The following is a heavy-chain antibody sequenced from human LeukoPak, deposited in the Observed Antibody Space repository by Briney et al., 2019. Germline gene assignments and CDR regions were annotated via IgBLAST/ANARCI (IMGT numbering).Heavy chain of an antibody. CDR3: GRESGSMRWFDP. Sequence: SETLSLTCTVSGGSISGYCWSWIRQPAGKGLEWIGRMSTSGNSNYIPSLVSRVTMPVDTSKNQFSLNLSSVTAADTAVDYCGRESGSMRWFDPWGQGTLVTVSS. CDR2: MSTSGNS. D-gene: IGHD6-25*01. V-gene: IGHV4-4*07. CDR1: GGSISGYC. J-gene: IGHJ5*02.